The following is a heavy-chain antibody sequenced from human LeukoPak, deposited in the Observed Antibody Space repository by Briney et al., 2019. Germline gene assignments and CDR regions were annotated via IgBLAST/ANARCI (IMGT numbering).Heavy chain of an antibody. Sequence: SETLSLTCTVSGGSISSSSYYWGWIRQPPGKGLEWIGSIYYSGSTYYNPSLKSRVTISVDTSKNQFSLKLSSVTAADTAVYYCARHIGGRYYYYYMDVWGKGTTVTVSS. CDR3: ARHIGGRYYYYYMDV. CDR1: GGSISSSSYY. CDR2: IYYSGST. V-gene: IGHV4-39*01. D-gene: IGHD3-16*02. J-gene: IGHJ6*03.